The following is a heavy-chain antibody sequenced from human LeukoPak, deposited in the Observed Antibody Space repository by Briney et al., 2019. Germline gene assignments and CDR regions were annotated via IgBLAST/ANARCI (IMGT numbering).Heavy chain of an antibody. V-gene: IGHV4-30-4*08. CDR2: IYYSGST. Sequence: PSETLSLTRTVSGGSISSGDYYWSWIRQPPGKGLEWLGYIYYSGSTYYNPSLKSRVTISVDTSKNQFSLKLSSVTAADTAVYYCARGRSGVAAAGINGWFDPWGQGTLVTVSS. J-gene: IGHJ5*02. D-gene: IGHD6-13*01. CDR1: GGSISSGDYY. CDR3: ARGRSGVAAAGINGWFDP.